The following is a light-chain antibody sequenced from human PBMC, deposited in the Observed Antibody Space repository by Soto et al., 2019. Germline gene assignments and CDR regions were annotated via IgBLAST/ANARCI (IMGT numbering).Light chain of an antibody. Sequence: DIQMTQSPSSLSASVGDRVTITCRASQTINTYLNWYQKKPGTAPKLLIFAASNLQGGVPSRFSGSGSGTDFTLTISSLQPEDVAIYYCQQSYSAPPYTFGQGTKVEIK. CDR3: QQSYSAPPYT. CDR2: AAS. CDR1: QTINTY. J-gene: IGKJ2*01. V-gene: IGKV1-39*01.